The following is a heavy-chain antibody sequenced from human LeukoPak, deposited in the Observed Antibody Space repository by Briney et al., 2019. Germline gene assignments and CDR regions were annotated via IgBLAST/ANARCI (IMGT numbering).Heavy chain of an antibody. CDR1: GYMFTSYN. Sequence: ASVEVSCKASGYMFTSYNMQWVRQAPGQGLEWMGMVSSSGANTKYAQKFRGRVTMTSDTSTSTVYMELSSLISDDTAVYYCARDQHYATDYWGQGTLVTVCS. V-gene: IGHV1-46*03. CDR3: ARDQHYATDY. D-gene: IGHD2-2*01. CDR2: VSSSGANT. J-gene: IGHJ4*02.